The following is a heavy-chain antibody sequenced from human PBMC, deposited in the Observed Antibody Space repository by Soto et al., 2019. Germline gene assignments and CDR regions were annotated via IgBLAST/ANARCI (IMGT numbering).Heavy chain of an antibody. Sequence: PSETLSLTCAVSGGSISRSNWWSFVRQPPGKGLEWIGEIYHSGSTNYHPSLKSRVTMSVDTSKNQFSLRLGSVTAADTAIYYCATRITVFGLLIPPFDPWGQGTQVTVSS. J-gene: IGHJ5*02. CDR1: GGSISRSNW. CDR3: ATRITVFGLLIPPFDP. CDR2: IYHSGST. D-gene: IGHD3-3*01. V-gene: IGHV4-4*02.